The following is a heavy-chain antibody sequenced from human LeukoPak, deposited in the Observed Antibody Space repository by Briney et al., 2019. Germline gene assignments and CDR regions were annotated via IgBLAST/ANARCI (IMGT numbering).Heavy chain of an antibody. Sequence: SETLSLTCTVSGGSVSSSSYYWTWIRQPPGKGLEWIGSFSYGGRTDYIPSLKSRVTISGDTSKNQFSLKLSSVTAADTAVYYCASMRLIAAAGYYFDYWGQGTLVTVSS. CDR3: ASMRLIAAAGYYFDY. J-gene: IGHJ4*02. D-gene: IGHD6-13*01. CDR1: GGSVSSSSYY. CDR2: FSYGGRT. V-gene: IGHV4-39*01.